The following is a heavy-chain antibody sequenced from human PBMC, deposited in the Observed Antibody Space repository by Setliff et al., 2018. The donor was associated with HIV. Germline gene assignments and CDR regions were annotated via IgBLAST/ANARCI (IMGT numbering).Heavy chain of an antibody. Sequence: ASVKVSCKASGYTFSSYDINWVRQATGQGLEWMGWMNPNSGNTGYAQKFRGRVTMTRDTSISTAYMELNNLKFEDTAVYHCARARRDSYVRGRRSHYYIDVWGKGTTVTVSS. CDR1: GYTFSSYD. V-gene: IGHV1-8*02. D-gene: IGHD3-16*01. CDR2: MNPNSGNT. CDR3: ARARRDSYVRGRRSHYYIDV. J-gene: IGHJ6*03.